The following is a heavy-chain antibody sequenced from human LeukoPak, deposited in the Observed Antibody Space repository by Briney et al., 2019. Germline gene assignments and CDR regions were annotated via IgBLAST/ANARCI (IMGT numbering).Heavy chain of an antibody. CDR3: ARDLLGSATSYSSGAWDY. CDR2: IIPIFDTA. Sequence: SVKVSCKASGGTFSNYAISWVRQAPRQRLEWMGGIIPIFDTADNAQKFQGRLTITADESTSTAYMELSSLRAEDTAVYYCARDLLGSATSYSSGAWDYWGQGTLVTVSS. J-gene: IGHJ4*02. D-gene: IGHD3-9*01. CDR1: GGTFSNYA. V-gene: IGHV1-69*13.